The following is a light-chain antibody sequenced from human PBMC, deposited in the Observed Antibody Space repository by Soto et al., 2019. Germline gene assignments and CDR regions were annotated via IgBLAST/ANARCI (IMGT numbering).Light chain of an antibody. CDR3: LQHNSYPRT. V-gene: IGKV1-17*01. Sequence: MTQSPATLSLSPGERATLSCRASQTISSWLAWYQQKPGKAPKLLIYAASSLQSGVPSRFSGSGSGTEFTLTISSLQPEDFATYYCLQHNSYPRTFGQGTKVDIK. J-gene: IGKJ1*01. CDR2: AAS. CDR1: QTISSW.